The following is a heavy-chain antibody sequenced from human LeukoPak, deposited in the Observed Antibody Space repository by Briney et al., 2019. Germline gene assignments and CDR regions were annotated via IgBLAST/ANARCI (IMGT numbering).Heavy chain of an antibody. CDR1: GFIFSDYS. CDR3: ARGEGAVTTVY. CDR2: IGGKTTTI. D-gene: IGHD4-17*01. Sequence: GGSLRLSCEASGFIFSDYSLNWVRQTPGKRLEWVAYIGGKTTTIKYADSVKGRFTISRDNAKRSLYLQMNSLRVDDTAVYYCARGEGAVTTVYWGQGTLVTVSS. J-gene: IGHJ4*02. V-gene: IGHV3-48*01.